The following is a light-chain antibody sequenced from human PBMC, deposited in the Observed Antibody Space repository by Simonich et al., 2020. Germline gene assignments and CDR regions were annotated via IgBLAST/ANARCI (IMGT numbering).Light chain of an antibody. Sequence: DIVMTQTPLSLSVTPGQPASISCKSRKSLLHSDGNTYLYWYLQNPGQSTHLLIYEVATRFSGVLDRFSGSGSGTDFTLKISRVEAEDVGVYYCMQSIQLPLTFGGGTKVEIK. J-gene: IGKJ4*01. CDR1: KSLLHSDGNTY. CDR2: EVA. V-gene: IGKV2D-29*02. CDR3: MQSIQLPLT.